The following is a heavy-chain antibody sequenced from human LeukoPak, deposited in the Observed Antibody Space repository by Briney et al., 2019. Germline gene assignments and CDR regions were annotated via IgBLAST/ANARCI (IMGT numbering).Heavy chain of an antibody. J-gene: IGHJ4*02. CDR3: AKDLRAGGKD. CDR1: GFTFISYA. CDR2: ISNSGSST. Sequence: GGSLRLSCAASGFTFISYAMTWVRQAPGKGLEWVSTISNSGSSTYYADSAKGRFTISRDNSKNTLYLQMNSLRAEDTAIYYCAKDLRAGGKDWGQGTLVTVSS. V-gene: IGHV3-23*01.